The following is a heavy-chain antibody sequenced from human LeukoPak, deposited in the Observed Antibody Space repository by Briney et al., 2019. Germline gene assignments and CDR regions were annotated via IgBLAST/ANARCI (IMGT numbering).Heavy chain of an antibody. CDR1: GFTFSSYG. V-gene: IGHV3-30*03. CDR2: ISYDGSNK. CDR3: ARDSVAGIFDY. Sequence: SGGSLRLSCAASGFTFSSYGMHWVRQAPGKGLEWVAVISYDGSNKYYADSVKGRFTISRDNSKNTLYLQMNSLRAEDTAVYYCARDSVAGIFDYWGQGTLVTVSS. J-gene: IGHJ4*02. D-gene: IGHD6-19*01.